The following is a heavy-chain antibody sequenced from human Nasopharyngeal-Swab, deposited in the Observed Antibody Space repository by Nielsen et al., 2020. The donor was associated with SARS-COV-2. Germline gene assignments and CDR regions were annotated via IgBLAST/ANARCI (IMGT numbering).Heavy chain of an antibody. V-gene: IGHV4-34*09. Sequence: RQAPGKGLEWIGEINHSGSTNYNPSPKSRVTISVDTSKNQFSLKLSSVTAADTAVYYCARIQPPSYCGGDCYWFDPWGQGTLVTVSS. CDR3: ARIQPPSYCGGDCYWFDP. D-gene: IGHD2-21*02. J-gene: IGHJ5*02. CDR2: INHSGST.